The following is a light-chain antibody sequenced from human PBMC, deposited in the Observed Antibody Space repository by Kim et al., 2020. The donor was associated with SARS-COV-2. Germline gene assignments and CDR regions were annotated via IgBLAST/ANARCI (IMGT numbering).Light chain of an antibody. J-gene: IGKJ1*01. V-gene: IGKV1-5*03. CDR1: QSVSSW. CDR3: QQYGTYAWT. Sequence: ASVGDRVTITCRASQSVSSWLAWYQQKPGKDPKLLISKASSLESGVPSRFSGSGSGTEFTLTIGSLQPDDFASYYCQQYGTYAWTFGQGTKVDI. CDR2: KAS.